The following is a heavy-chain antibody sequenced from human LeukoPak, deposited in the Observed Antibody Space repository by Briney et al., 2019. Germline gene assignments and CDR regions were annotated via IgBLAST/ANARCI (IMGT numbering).Heavy chain of an antibody. J-gene: IGHJ6*03. CDR3: ARVGKCMAAAGDYYFYMDV. Sequence: SQTLSLTCAISGDSVSSNSAAWNWIRQSPSRGLEWLGRTYYRSKWYNDYAVSVKSRITINPDTSKNHFSLQLNSVTPEDTAVYYCARVGKCMAAAGDYYFYMDVWGKETTVTVSS. D-gene: IGHD6-13*01. CDR1: GDSVSSNSAA. CDR2: TYYRSKWYN. V-gene: IGHV6-1*01.